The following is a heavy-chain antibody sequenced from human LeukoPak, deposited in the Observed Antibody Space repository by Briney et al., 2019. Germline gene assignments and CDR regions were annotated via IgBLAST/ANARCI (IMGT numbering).Heavy chain of an antibody. V-gene: IGHV3-72*01. CDR1: GFTFREHY. CDR2: IRNKDVLYTI. J-gene: IGHJ4*02. D-gene: IGHD2-21*02. Sequence: GGSLRLSCVASGFTFREHYMDWDRQAPGKWPEWVGRIRNKDVLYTIKYASSVTGRFKMLKDDSKNSLYTDMNSLNTEDTAVYYCARVGPYCGGDCYSRFYDYWGQGTLVTVSS. CDR3: ARVGPYCGGDCYSRFYDY.